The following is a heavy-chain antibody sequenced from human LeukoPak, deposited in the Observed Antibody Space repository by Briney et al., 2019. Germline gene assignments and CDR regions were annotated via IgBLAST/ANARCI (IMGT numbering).Heavy chain of an antibody. CDR3: ARDLVTVAKGFDI. Sequence: SETLSLTCVVSGDSFSSHYWTWVRQSPGKGLEWIGYIYYIGSTNYNPSLKSGVTISIDTSKNQFSLKLRSVTAADTAVYYCARDLVTVAKGFDIWGQGTMVSVSS. D-gene: IGHD4-17*01. CDR2: IYYIGST. J-gene: IGHJ3*02. CDR1: GDSFSSHY. V-gene: IGHV4-59*11.